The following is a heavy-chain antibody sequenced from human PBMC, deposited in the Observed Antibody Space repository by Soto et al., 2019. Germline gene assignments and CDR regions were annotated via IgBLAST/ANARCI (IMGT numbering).Heavy chain of an antibody. CDR3: TRGAHGDYDF. CDR2: ISNTGGST. Sequence: EVQLLESGGGLVQPGGSLRLSCAASGFTFSTYAMSWVRQAPGKGLEWVSAISNTGGSTYYPDSVKGRFTISRANSKNTLFLEMNSLRADDTAVYYCTRGAHGDYDFWGRGTLVTVSS. D-gene: IGHD4-17*01. CDR1: GFTFSTYA. J-gene: IGHJ4*02. V-gene: IGHV3-23*01.